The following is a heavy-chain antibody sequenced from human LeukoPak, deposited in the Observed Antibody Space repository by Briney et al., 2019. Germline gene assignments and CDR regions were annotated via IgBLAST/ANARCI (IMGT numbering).Heavy chain of an antibody. CDR2: VNDDGCAT. V-gene: IGHV3-74*01. CDR3: AREILAPGKTHDY. Sequence: GGSLRLPCAASGFTFSNYWLHWVRQVPGTGLVGASGVNDDGCATFYADSVKGRFTIPRDNAKNTLFLQMSSLRAEDTAVYFCAREILAPGKTHDYWGQGTLVTVSS. J-gene: IGHJ4*02. CDR1: GFTFSNYW.